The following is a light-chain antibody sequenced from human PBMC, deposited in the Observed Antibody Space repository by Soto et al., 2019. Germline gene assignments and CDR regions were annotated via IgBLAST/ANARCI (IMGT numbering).Light chain of an antibody. J-gene: IGKJ5*01. V-gene: IGKV3-20*01. CDR3: QQYGTSVII. Sequence: IVVSQCAVRLSLSPAKKTTDACRVCQSVSNNYLAWYHQKPGQAPRLLIYGASNRATGLPARFSGSGSGTAFPLTISSLEPQDFAAFFCQQYGTSVIIFGQGTRLEIK. CDR2: GAS. CDR1: QSVSNNY.